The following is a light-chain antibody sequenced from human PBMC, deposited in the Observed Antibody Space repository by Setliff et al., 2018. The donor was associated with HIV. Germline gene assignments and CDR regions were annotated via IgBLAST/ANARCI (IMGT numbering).Light chain of an antibody. V-gene: IGLV1-40*01. CDR2: DNT. CDR3: QSYDNRLSGLAV. J-gene: IGLJ1*01. CDR1: SSNIGAGFD. Sequence: QSVLTRPPSVSGAPGQRVTMSCTGSSSNIGAGFDVHWYQHLPGTAPKPLIYDNTNRPSGVPDRFSGSKSGTSASLAITGLQPEDEADYYCQSYDNRLSGLAVFGTGTKVTVL.